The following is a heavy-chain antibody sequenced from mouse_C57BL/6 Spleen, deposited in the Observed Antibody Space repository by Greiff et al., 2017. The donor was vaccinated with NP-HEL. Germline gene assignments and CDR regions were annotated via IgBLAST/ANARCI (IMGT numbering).Heavy chain of an antibody. V-gene: IGHV1-80*01. CDR2: IYPGDGDT. CDR1: GYAFSSYW. J-gene: IGHJ3*01. CDR3: ARSPSSGYEGLAY. Sequence: VQLQQSGAELVKPGASVKISCKASGYAFSSYWMNWVKQRPGKGLEWIGQIYPGDGDTNYNGKCKGKAPLTADKSSSTAYMQLSSLTSEDSAVYFGARSPSSGYEGLAYWGQGTLVTVSA. D-gene: IGHD3-2*02.